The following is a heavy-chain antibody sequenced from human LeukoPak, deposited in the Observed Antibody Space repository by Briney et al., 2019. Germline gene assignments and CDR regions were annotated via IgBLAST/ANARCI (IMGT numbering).Heavy chain of an antibody. Sequence: ASVKVSFKASGFTFTSSAMQGVRQARGQRLEWIGWIVVGSGNTNYAQKFQERVTITRDMSTSTADMELSTLRSEDTAVYYCAAGGRGYSPYWGQGTLVTVSS. V-gene: IGHV1-58*02. CDR3: AAGGRGYSPY. CDR1: GFTFTSSA. J-gene: IGHJ4*02. D-gene: IGHD5-18*01. CDR2: IVVGSGNT.